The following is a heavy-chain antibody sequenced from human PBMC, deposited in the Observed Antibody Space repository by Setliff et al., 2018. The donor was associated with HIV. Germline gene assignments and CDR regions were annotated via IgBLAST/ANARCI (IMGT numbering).Heavy chain of an antibody. Sequence: ASVKVSCKASGYTFTSYDINWVRQATGQGLEWMGWMNPNSGNTGYAQKFQGRVTMTRNTSISTAYMELSSLRSEDTAVYYCARGGPGYYDSSGYSDFWGQGTLVTVSS. CDR1: GYTFTSYD. D-gene: IGHD3-22*01. CDR3: ARGGPGYYDSSGYSDF. J-gene: IGHJ4*02. V-gene: IGHV1-8*01. CDR2: MNPNSGNT.